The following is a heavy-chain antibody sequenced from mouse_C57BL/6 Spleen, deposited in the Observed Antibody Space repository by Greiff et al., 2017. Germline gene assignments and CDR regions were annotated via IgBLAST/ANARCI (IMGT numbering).Heavy chain of an antibody. Sequence: EVQRVESGGGLVKLGGSLKLSCAASGFTFSSYAMSWVRQTPEKRLEWVATISDGGSYTYYPDNVKGRFTIARDNAKNNLYLQMSHLKSEDTAMYYCARDGDYGSSLYWYFDVWGTGTTVTVSS. J-gene: IGHJ1*03. V-gene: IGHV5-4*01. CDR3: ARDGDYGSSLYWYFDV. CDR1: GFTFSSYA. CDR2: ISDGGSYT. D-gene: IGHD1-1*01.